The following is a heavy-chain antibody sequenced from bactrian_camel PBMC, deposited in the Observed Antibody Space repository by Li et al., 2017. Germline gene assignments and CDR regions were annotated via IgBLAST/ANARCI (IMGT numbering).Heavy chain of an antibody. V-gene: IGHV3S1*01. CDR3: TARYEFGLGACRGVGGLGF. CDR1: RYTIGTYC. Sequence: HVQLVESGGGSVQAGGSLTLSCAVSRYTIGTYCMSWFRQAPGKEREGVAAILTGGSTTNYADSVKGRFTISKDNRKNILYLQMNSLTPGDTAMYYCTARYEFGLGACRGVGGLGFWGQGTQGTGS. J-gene: IGHJ6*01. CDR2: ILTGGSTT. D-gene: IGHD1*01.